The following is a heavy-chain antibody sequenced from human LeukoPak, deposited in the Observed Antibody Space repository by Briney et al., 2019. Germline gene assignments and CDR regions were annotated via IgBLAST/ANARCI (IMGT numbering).Heavy chain of an antibody. CDR3: ARHLEAVELRWFDP. V-gene: IGHV4-39*01. CDR2: IYYSGST. CDR1: GGSISSSRYY. D-gene: IGHD1-7*01. J-gene: IGHJ5*02. Sequence: SETLSLTCTVSGGSISSSRYYWGWIGQPPGKGLERIGSIYYSGSTYYNPSLKSRVTISVDTSKNQFSLKLSSVTAADTAVYYCARHLEAVELRWFDPWGQGTLVTVSS.